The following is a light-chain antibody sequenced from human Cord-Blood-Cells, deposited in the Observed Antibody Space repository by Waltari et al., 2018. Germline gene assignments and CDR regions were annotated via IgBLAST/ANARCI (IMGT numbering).Light chain of an antibody. V-gene: IGKV3-15*01. CDR1: QSVSSN. Sequence: EIVMTHPPATLPASPGERATLSCRASQSVSSNLAWYQQKPGQAPRLLIYGASTRATGIPARFSGSGSGTEFTLTISSLQSEDFAVYYCQQYNNWPPWTFGQGTKVEIK. J-gene: IGKJ1*01. CDR3: QQYNNWPPWT. CDR2: GAS.